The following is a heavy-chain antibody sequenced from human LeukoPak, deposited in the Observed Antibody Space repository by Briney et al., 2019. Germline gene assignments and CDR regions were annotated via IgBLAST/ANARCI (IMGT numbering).Heavy chain of an antibody. V-gene: IGHV3-53*01. J-gene: IGHJ2*01. CDR3: ASSLLYGEGYFDL. Sequence: GGFLRLSCAASGFTVSSNFMSWVRQAPGKGLEWVSVIYSGGSTYYADSVRGRFTISRDNSRNTLYLQMNSLRAEDTDVYYCASSLLYGEGYFDLWGRGTLVTVSS. CDR1: GFTVSSNF. CDR2: IYSGGST. D-gene: IGHD4-17*01.